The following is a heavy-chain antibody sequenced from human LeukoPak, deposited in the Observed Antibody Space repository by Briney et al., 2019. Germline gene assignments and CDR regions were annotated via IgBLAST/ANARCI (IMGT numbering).Heavy chain of an antibody. CDR2: IYTSGST. Sequence: PSETLSLTCTVSGGSISSYYWSWIRQPAGKGLEWIGRIYTSGSTNYNPSLKSRVTMSVDTSKNQFSLKLSSVTAADTAVYYCARVPPGYSSSWFDTWGQGTMVTVSS. V-gene: IGHV4-4*07. J-gene: IGHJ3*02. D-gene: IGHD6-13*01. CDR3: ARVPPGYSSSWFDT. CDR1: GGSISSYY.